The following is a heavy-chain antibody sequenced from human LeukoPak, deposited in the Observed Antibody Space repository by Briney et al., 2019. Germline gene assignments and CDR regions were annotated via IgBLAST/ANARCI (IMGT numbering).Heavy chain of an antibody. CDR3: AKDRQWLGQRPSNFDY. Sequence: GGSLRLSCVTPEFTFSSYGMSWVRQAPGKGLDWVSGISSSGVSTYYADSVKGRLPISRDDSKNTVYLQMNRLRADDTALYYCAKDRQWLGQRPSNFDYWGQGTLVTVSS. CDR2: ISSSGVST. V-gene: IGHV3-23*01. D-gene: IGHD6-19*01. CDR1: EFTFSSYG. J-gene: IGHJ4*02.